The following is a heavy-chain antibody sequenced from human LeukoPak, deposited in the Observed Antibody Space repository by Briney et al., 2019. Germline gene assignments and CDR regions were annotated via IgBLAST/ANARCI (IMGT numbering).Heavy chain of an antibody. J-gene: IGHJ6*03. D-gene: IGHD3-3*01. CDR3: AAKDPAYYDFWSGSAINYYYYYYMDV. V-gene: IGHV3-53*01. Sequence: GGSLRLSCAASGFTVSSNYMSWVRQAPGKGLEWVSVIYSGGSTYYADSVKGRFTISRDNSKNTLYLQMNSLRAEDTAVYYCAAKDPAYYDFWSGSAINYYYYYYMDVWGKGTTVTVSS. CDR1: GFTVSSNY. CDR2: IYSGGST.